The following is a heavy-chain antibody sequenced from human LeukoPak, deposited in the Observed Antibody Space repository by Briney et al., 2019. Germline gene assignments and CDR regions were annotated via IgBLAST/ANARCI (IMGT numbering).Heavy chain of an antibody. J-gene: IGHJ4*02. V-gene: IGHV3-23*01. D-gene: IGHD6-19*01. CDR2: ISGSGGST. Sequence: GGSLRLSCAASGFTFSSYAMSWVRQAPGKGLEWVSAISGSGGSTYYADSVKGRFTISRDNSKNTLYLQMNSLRAEDTAGYYCAKAERYSSGWRDWGQGTLVTVSS. CDR3: AKAERYSSGWRD. CDR1: GFTFSSYA.